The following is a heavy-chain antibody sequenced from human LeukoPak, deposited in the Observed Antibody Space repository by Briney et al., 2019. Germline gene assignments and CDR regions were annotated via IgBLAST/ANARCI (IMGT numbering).Heavy chain of an antibody. CDR2: MNPNSGST. D-gene: IGHD6-19*01. Sequence: ASVKVSCKASGYTFTSYDIHWVRQAPGQGLEWMGWMNPNSGSTGYAQKFQGRVTLTRDTSISTAYMELSSLTSEDTAVYYCARGPHTSGWPQQYYWGQGTLVAVSS. CDR3: ARGPHTSGWPQQYY. V-gene: IGHV1-8*01. CDR1: GYTFTSYD. J-gene: IGHJ4*02.